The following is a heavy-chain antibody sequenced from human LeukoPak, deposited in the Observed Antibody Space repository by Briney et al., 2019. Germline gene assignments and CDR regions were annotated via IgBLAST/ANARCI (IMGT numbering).Heavy chain of an antibody. CDR3: AHLVWEYVGGLDV. CDR2: IYTNGNT. V-gene: IGHV3-53*01. J-gene: IGHJ6*02. D-gene: IGHD3/OR15-3a*01. CDR1: GFTFITYI. Sequence: GGSLRLSCAASGFTFITYIMNWVRQAPGKGLEWVSGIYTNGNTRYADSVRGRFTISRDNSKNTLYLQMHSLRVDDTAVYYCAHLVWEYVGGLDVWGQGTTVTVSS.